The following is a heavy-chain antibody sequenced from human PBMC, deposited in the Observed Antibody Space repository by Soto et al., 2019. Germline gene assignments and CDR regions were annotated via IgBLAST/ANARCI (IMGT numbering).Heavy chain of an antibody. Sequence: QVQLVQSGAEVKKPGASVKVSCKASGYTFTSYAMHWVRQAPGQRLEWMGWINAGNGNTKYSQKFQGRVTITRDTSASTAYKELSSLKSEDTAVYYCARIDSRGWGDRRWFAPWGQGTLVTVAS. V-gene: IGHV1-3*01. J-gene: IGHJ5*02. D-gene: IGHD6-19*01. CDR1: GYTFTSYA. CDR2: INAGNGNT. CDR3: ARIDSRGWGDRRWFAP.